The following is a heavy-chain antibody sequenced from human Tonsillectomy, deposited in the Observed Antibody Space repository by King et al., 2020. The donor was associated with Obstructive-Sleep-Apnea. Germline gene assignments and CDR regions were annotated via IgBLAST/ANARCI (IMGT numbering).Heavy chain of an antibody. D-gene: IGHD3-22*01. V-gene: IGHV3-9*01. Sequence: VQLVESGGGLLQPGRSLRLSCVASGFTFDDYAMHWVRQVPGKGLEWVSGISWNSGLIEYAESVKGRFTISRDNAKNSLYLQMNSLKIEDTALYYCARDGYYSDKTCPWMGGRGTRVTVSS. CDR2: ISWNSGLI. CDR3: ARDGYYSDKTCPWM. J-gene: IGHJ3*01. CDR1: GFTFDDYA.